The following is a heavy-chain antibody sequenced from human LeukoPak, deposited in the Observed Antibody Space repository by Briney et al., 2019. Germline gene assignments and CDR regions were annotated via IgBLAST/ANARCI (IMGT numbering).Heavy chain of an antibody. Sequence: SETLSLTCAVYGGSFSGYYWSWIRQPPGKGLEWIGEINHSGSTNYNPSLKSRVTISVDTSKNQFSLKLSSVTAADTAVYYCARLRQGYYCDYWGQGTLVTVSS. CDR2: INHSGST. CDR3: ARLRQGYYCDY. V-gene: IGHV4-34*01. J-gene: IGHJ4*02. CDR1: GGSFSGYY.